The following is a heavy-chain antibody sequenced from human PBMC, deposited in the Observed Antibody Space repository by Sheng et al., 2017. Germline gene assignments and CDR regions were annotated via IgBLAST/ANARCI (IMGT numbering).Heavy chain of an antibody. J-gene: IGHJ4*02. CDR3: TRLEVLPLDY. CDR1: GFTFSGSA. CDR2: IRSKANSYAT. Sequence: EVQLVESGGGLVQPGGSLKLSCAASGFTFSGSAMHWVRQASGKGLEWVGRIRSKANSYATAYAASVKGRFTISRDDSKNTAYLQMNSLKTEDTAVYYCTRLEVLPLDYWGQGTLVTVSS. V-gene: IGHV3-73*02. D-gene: IGHD2-8*02.